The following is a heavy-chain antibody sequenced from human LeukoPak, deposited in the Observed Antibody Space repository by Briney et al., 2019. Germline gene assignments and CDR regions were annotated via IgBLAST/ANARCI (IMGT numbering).Heavy chain of an antibody. D-gene: IGHD2-2*01. CDR1: GASIDTTNY. Sequence: PSETLSPTCGLSGASIDTTNYGSWIRQGPGKGLEGIGEISHGGTTNYNPSLRSRVAMSLDRDNNQFSLSLTSVTAADVAVYYCTRESRPFCPFAYWGQGVLVTVSS. V-gene: IGHV4/OR15-8*01. CDR3: TRESRPFCPFAY. J-gene: IGHJ4*02. CDR2: ISHGGTT.